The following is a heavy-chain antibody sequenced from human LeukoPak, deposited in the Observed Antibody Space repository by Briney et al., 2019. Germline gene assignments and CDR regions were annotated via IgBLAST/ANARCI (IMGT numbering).Heavy chain of an antibody. D-gene: IGHD2-21*01. CDR2: LFYSGRT. J-gene: IGHJ4*02. V-gene: IGHV4-59*08. CDR1: GGSISSYY. Sequence: SETLSLTCTVSGGSISSYYWNWIRQPPGKGLEWIGYLFYSGRTNYNPSLKSRVTISVDTSKNQFSLRLSSVTAADTAVYYCARSLCGGNSEDYWGQGTLVTVSS. CDR3: ARSLCGGNSEDY.